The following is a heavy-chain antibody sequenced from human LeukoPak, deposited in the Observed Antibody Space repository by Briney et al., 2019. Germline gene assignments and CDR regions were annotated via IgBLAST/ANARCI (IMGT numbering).Heavy chain of an antibody. J-gene: IGHJ4*02. CDR1: GFPFSSYA. Sequence: GGSLRLSCAASGFPFSSYAMHWVRQAPGKGLEWVAVISYDGSNKYCADSVKGRFTISRDNSKNTLYLQMNSLRAEDTAVYYCASDGGSAYFDSWGQGTLVTVSS. D-gene: IGHD2-15*01. V-gene: IGHV3-30*03. CDR3: ASDGGSAYFDS. CDR2: ISYDGSNK.